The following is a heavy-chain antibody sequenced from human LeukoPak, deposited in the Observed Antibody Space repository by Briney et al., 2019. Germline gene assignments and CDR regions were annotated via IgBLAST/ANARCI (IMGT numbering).Heavy chain of an antibody. CDR1: GGTFSSYG. CDR2: IIPIFGTA. J-gene: IGHJ5*02. Sequence: WASVKVSCKASGGTFSSYGISWVRQAPGQGLEWMGGIIPIFGTANYAQKFQGRVTITADESTSTAYMELSSLRSEDTAVYYCARERYRRNWFDPWGQGTLVTVSS. V-gene: IGHV1-69*13. CDR3: ARERYRRNWFDP. D-gene: IGHD3-16*02.